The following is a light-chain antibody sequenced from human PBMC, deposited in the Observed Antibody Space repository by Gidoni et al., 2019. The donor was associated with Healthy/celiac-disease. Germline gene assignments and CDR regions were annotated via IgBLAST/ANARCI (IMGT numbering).Light chain of an antibody. V-gene: IGKV4-1*01. Sequence: DIVMTQSPDSLAVYLGERATINCKSSQSVLYSSNNKNYLAWYQPKPGQPPKLLIYWAATREAGVPDRFSGSGSGTDFTLTISSLQAEDVAVYYCQQYYSTLGITFGQGTRLEIK. CDR2: WAA. CDR1: QSVLYSSNNKNY. J-gene: IGKJ5*01. CDR3: QQYYSTLGIT.